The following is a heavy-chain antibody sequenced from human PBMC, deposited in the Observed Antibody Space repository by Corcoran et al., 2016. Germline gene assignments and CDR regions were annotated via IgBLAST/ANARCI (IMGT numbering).Heavy chain of an antibody. V-gene: IGHV3-15*07. J-gene: IGHJ3*02. CDR3: TSPTVITGGDAFDI. CDR2: IKSKTDGGTT. CDR1: GFTFSNAW. D-gene: IGHD4-17*01. Sequence: EVQLVESGGGLVKPGGSLRLSCAASGFTFSNAWMNWVRQAPGKGLEWVGRIKSKTDGGTTDYAAPVKGRFTISRDDSKNTLYLQMNSLKTEDTAVYYCTSPTVITGGDAFDIWGQGTMVTVSS.